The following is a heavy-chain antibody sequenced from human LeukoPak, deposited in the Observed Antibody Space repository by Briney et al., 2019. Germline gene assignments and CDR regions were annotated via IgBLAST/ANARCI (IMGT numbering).Heavy chain of an antibody. D-gene: IGHD5-24*01. CDR1: GYTFTSYG. J-gene: IGHJ3*02. V-gene: IGHV1-18*01. Sequence: ASVKVSCKASGYTFTSYGISWVRQAPGQGLEWMGWISAYNGNTNYAQKFQDRVTMTRDTSASTVYMELSSLKSGDTAVYYCARVRDDYNDAYDIWGQGTMVTVTS. CDR2: ISAYNGNT. CDR3: ARVRDDYNDAYDI.